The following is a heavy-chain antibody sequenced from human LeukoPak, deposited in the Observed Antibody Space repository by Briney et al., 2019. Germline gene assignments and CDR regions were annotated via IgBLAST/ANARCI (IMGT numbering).Heavy chain of an antibody. D-gene: IGHD6-19*01. CDR1: GDSVSSNSAA. V-gene: IGHV6-1*01. Sequence: SQTLSLTCAISGDSVSSNSAAWNWIRQSPSRGLEWLGRTYYRSKWYNDYAVSAKSRITINPDTSKNQFSLQLNSVTPEDTAVYYCARVMGQWLGYYYYYGMDVWGQGTTVTVSS. CDR3: ARVMGQWLGYYYYYGMDV. CDR2: TYYRSKWYN. J-gene: IGHJ6*02.